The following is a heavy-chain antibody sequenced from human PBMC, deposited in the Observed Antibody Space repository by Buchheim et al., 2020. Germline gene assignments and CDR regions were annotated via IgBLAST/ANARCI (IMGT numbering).Heavy chain of an antibody. V-gene: IGHV3-48*01. CDR2: ISSTSGTV. CDR1: GFTFSTYN. Sequence: EVQLVESGGDLVQPGGSLRLSCAASGFTFSTYNMNWVRQGPWKGLEWVSYISSTSGTVHYTDSVKGRFTISRDNAKNSLYLQMNSLRADETAVYYCARDFNNWFDSWGQGTL. J-gene: IGHJ5*01. CDR3: ARDFNNWFDS.